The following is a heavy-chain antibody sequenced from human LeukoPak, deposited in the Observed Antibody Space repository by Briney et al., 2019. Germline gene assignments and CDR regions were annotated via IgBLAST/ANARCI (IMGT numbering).Heavy chain of an antibody. CDR1: GGSISSGDYY. CDR2: IYYSGST. D-gene: IGHD2-15*01. J-gene: IGHJ6*02. CDR3: ARSEGNCRGGICSFGYYYGMDV. V-gene: IGHV4-30-4*01. Sequence: PSQTLSLTCTVSGGSISSGDYYWSWIRQPPGKGLEWIGYIYYSGSTYYNPSLKSRITISVDTSKNQFSLQLSSATAADTAVYYCARSEGNCRGGICSFGYYYGMDVWGQGTTVTVSS.